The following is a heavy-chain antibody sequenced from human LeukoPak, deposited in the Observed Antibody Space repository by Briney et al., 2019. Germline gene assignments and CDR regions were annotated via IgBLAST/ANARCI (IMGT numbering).Heavy chain of an antibody. D-gene: IGHD6-13*01. Sequence: SETLSLTCTVSGGAISNTSYYWGCIRQPPGNGLEWIGSASYSGSTYYNPSLESRVIISVDTSKNQFSLKLSSVTAADTAVYYCARPPGIAAAGGAFDIWGQGTMVTVSS. J-gene: IGHJ3*02. CDR1: GGAISNTSYY. CDR3: ARPPGIAAAGGAFDI. CDR2: ASYSGST. V-gene: IGHV4-39*01.